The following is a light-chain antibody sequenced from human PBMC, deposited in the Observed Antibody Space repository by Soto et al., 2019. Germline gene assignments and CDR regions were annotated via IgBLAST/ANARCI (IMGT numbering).Light chain of an antibody. J-gene: IGKJ1*01. CDR1: QSVSSY. V-gene: IGKV3-20*01. CDR3: QQYGSSGT. Sequence: ETVLTQSPATLSLSTGERATLSCRASQSVSSYLAWYQQRPGQAPRLLIYDASNRATGIPDRFSGSGSGTDFTLTISRLEPEDFAVYYCQQYGSSGTFGQGTKVDIK. CDR2: DAS.